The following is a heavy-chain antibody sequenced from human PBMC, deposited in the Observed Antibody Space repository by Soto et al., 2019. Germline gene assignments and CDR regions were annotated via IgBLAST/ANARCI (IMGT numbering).Heavy chain of an antibody. CDR3: ARAYGSGYTSYYYYGMDV. V-gene: IGHV1-3*01. D-gene: IGHD6-19*01. J-gene: IGHJ6*02. CDR1: GYTFTSYA. Sequence: QVQLVQSGAEVKKPGASVKVSCKASGYTFTSYAMHWVRQAPGQRLEWMGWINAGNGNTKYSQKFQGRVTITRDTSASTAYMELSSLRSEDTAVYYCARAYGSGYTSYYYYGMDVWGQGTMVTVSS. CDR2: INAGNGNT.